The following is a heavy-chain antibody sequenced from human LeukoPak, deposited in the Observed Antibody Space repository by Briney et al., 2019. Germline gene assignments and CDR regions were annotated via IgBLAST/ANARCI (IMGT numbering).Heavy chain of an antibody. CDR2: ISDSGRST. CDR3: AKDRGTWYFEY. V-gene: IGHV3-23*01. J-gene: IGHJ4*02. CDR1: GFTFSSYA. Sequence: PGGSLRLSCAASGFTFSSYAMSWVRQAPGKGLEWVSAISDSGRSTYYADSVKGRFTVSRDSSKNTLYLQMNSLRAEDTAVFYCAKDRGTWYFEYWGQGTLVTVSS. D-gene: IGHD3-10*01.